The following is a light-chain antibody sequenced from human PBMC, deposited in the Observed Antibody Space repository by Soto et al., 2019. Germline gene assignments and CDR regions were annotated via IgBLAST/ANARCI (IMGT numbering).Light chain of an antibody. V-gene: IGKV3-11*01. CDR3: QQRSNWGHT. Sequence: EIVLTQSPATLSLSPGEIATLSCRASQSVSSYLAWYQQKPGQAPRLLIYDASNRATGIPARFSGSGSGTDFTLTISSLEPEDFAVYYCQQRSNWGHTFGGGTKVEIK. J-gene: IGKJ4*01. CDR1: QSVSSY. CDR2: DAS.